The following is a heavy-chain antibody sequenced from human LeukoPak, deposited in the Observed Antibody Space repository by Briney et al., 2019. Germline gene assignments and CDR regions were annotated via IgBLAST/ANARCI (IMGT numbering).Heavy chain of an antibody. J-gene: IGHJ4*02. CDR3: ATYRQVLLPFES. CDR1: GFTFSSNG. CDR2: IFPSGGEI. Sequence: GGSLRLSCVASGFTFSSNGMHWVRQPPGKGLEWVSSIFPSGGEIHYADSVRGRFTISRDNSKSTLSLQMNSLRAEDTAIYYCATYRQVLLPFESWGQGTLVTVSS. D-gene: IGHD2-8*02. V-gene: IGHV3-23*01.